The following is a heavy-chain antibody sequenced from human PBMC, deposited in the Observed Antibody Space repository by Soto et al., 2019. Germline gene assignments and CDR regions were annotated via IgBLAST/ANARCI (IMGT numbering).Heavy chain of an antibody. CDR1: GYSFTSYW. CDR2: IYPGDSDT. CDR3: ARLGSEYYYDSSGFFDY. Sequence: CKGSGYSFTSYWIGWVRQMPGKGLEWMGIIYPGDSDTRYSPSFQGQVTISADKSISTAYLQWSSLKASDTAMYYCARLGSEYYYDSSGFFDYWGQGTLVTVSS. V-gene: IGHV5-51*01. D-gene: IGHD3-22*01. J-gene: IGHJ4*02.